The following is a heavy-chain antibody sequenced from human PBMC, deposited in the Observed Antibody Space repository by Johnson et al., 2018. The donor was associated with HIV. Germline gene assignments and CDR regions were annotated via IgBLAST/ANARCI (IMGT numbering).Heavy chain of an antibody. J-gene: IGHJ3*02. CDR2: IRGSGDST. Sequence: VQLVESGGGLIQPGGSLRLSCAASGFTVSSNYMSWVRQAPGKGLEWVSAIRGSGDSTYYADSVKGRFTISRDNSKNTLYLQMNSLRAEDTAVYYGAKARAAAGTSDAFDIWGQGTMVTVSS. CDR3: AKARAAAGTSDAFDI. V-gene: IGHV3-23*04. CDR1: GFTVSSNY. D-gene: IGHD6-13*01.